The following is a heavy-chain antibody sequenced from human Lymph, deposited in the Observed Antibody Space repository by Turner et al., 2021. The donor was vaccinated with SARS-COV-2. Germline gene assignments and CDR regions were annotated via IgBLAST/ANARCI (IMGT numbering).Heavy chain of an antibody. D-gene: IGHD2-15*01. CDR1: GYTFTSYY. V-gene: IGHV1-46*01. Sequence: QVQLVQAGAEVKKPGAPVKVSCKASGYTFTSYYRHWVRQAPGQGLEWMGIINPSGDSTSYAQKFQGRVTMTRDTSTSTVYMELSSLRSEDTAVYYCARVGPGGFDYWGQGTPVTVSS. CDR2: INPSGDST. CDR3: ARVGPGGFDY. J-gene: IGHJ4*02.